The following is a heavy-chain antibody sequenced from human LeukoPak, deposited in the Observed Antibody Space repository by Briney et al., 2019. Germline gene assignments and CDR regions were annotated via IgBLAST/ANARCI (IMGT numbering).Heavy chain of an antibody. V-gene: IGHV1-2*02. CDR3: ARDPIVQAGYYYGMDV. CDR1: GYTFTGYY. J-gene: IGHJ6*02. D-gene: IGHD2/OR15-2a*01. Sequence: GASLKVSCKASGYTFTGYYLHWVRQAPGQGLEWMGWINPDSGGRNYAQKFKGRVTMTRDTSISTAYMELSGLRSDDTAVYYCARDPIVQAGYYYGMDVWGQGTTVTVSS. CDR2: INPDSGGR.